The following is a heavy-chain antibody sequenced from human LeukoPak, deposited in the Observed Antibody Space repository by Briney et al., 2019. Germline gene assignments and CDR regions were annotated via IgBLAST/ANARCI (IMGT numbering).Heavy chain of an antibody. Sequence: SETLSLTCSVSGASISSGSNYWGWIRQPPGKTLEWIGEINHSGSTNYNPSLKSRVTISVDTSKNQFSLKLSSVTAADTAVYYCARGPVAANYFDYWGQGTLVTVSS. J-gene: IGHJ4*02. CDR1: GASISSGSNY. CDR2: INHSGST. CDR3: ARGPVAANYFDY. V-gene: IGHV4-39*07. D-gene: IGHD2-15*01.